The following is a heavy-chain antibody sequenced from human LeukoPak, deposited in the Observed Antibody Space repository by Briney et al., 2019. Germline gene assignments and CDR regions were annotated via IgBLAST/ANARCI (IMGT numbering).Heavy chain of an antibody. D-gene: IGHD1-26*01. CDR2: IYYSGST. J-gene: IGHJ5*02. V-gene: IGHV4-59*01. Sequence: SETLSLTCTVSGGSISGYYWSWIRQPPGKGLEWIGYIYYSGSTNYNPSLKSRVTISVDTSKNQFSLKLSSVTAADTAVYYCARVSLVGDKNWFDPWGQGTLVTVSS. CDR3: ARVSLVGDKNWFDP. CDR1: GGSISGYY.